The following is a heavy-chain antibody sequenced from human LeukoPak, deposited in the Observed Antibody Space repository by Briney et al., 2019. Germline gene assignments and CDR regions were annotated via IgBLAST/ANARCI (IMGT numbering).Heavy chain of an antibody. CDR3: ARRILVVTRAFDI. CDR2: IYHSGST. V-gene: IGHV4-4*02. Sequence: SETLSLTCAVSGGSISSSNWWSWVRQPPGKGLEWIGEIYHSGSTNYNPSLKSRVTISVDKSKNQFSLKLSSVTAADTAVYYCARRILVVTRAFDIWGQGTMVTVSS. D-gene: IGHD2-8*02. CDR1: GGSISSSNW. J-gene: IGHJ3*02.